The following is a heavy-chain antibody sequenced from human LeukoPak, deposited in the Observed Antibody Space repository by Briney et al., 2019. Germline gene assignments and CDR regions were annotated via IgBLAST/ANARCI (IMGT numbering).Heavy chain of an antibody. CDR3: ARGTPTTLFKYYYYYMDV. CDR1: GGSISSGSYY. Sequence: SETLSLTCTVSGGSISSGSYYWSWIRQPAGKGLEWIGRIYTSGSTNYNPSLKSRVTISVDTSKNQFSLKLSSVTAADTAVYYCARGTPTTLFKYYYYYMDVWGKGTTVTVSS. V-gene: IGHV4-61*02. D-gene: IGHD5-12*01. J-gene: IGHJ6*03. CDR2: IYTSGST.